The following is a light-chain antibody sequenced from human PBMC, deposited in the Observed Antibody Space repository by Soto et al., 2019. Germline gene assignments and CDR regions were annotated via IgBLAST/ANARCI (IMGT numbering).Light chain of an antibody. V-gene: IGKV3-20*01. J-gene: IGKJ1*01. Sequence: EIVLTQSPGTLSLSPGERATISCRASQSVSSNYLAWYQQKPGQAPRLLIYAASNRASGIPDRFGGSGSGADFTLTVSRLEQEDCEVYCCQQYGSAPWTCGQGAKVEIE. CDR1: QSVSSNY. CDR3: QQYGSAPWT. CDR2: AAS.